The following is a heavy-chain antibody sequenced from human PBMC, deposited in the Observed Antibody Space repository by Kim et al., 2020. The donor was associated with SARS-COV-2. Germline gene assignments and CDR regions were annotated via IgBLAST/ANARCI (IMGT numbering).Heavy chain of an antibody. J-gene: IGHJ6*02. Sequence: SETLSLTCTVSGGSISSSSYYWGCIRQPPGKGLEWIGSIYYSGSTYYNPSLKSRVTISVDTSKNQFSLKLSSVTAADTAVYYCARGGFRHYYGSRSHGVYSNYGMDVWGQGTTVTISS. CDR3: ARGGFRHYYGSRSHGVYSNYGMDV. CDR2: IYYSGST. CDR1: GGSISSSSYY. D-gene: IGHD3-10*01. V-gene: IGHV4-39*01.